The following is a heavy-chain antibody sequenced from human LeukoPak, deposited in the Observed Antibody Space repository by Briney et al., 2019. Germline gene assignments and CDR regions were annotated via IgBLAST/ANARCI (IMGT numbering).Heavy chain of an antibody. CDR2: IKQDGTEK. D-gene: IGHD3-22*01. CDR1: GFSFTTYW. Sequence: PGGSLRLSCGASGFSFTTYWMSWVRQAPGKGLEWVANIKQDGTEKYYVDSVKGRVTISRDNAKNSLYLQMNSLRAEDTAVYYCARDADPYYYDSSGYLFDYWGQGTLVTVSS. CDR3: ARDADPYYYDSSGYLFDY. J-gene: IGHJ4*02. V-gene: IGHV3-7*01.